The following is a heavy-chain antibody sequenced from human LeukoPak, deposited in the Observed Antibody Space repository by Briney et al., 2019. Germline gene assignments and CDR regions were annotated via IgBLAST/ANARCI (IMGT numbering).Heavy chain of an antibody. D-gene: IGHD5-18*01. V-gene: IGHV3-30*18. Sequence: PGGSLRLSCAASGFSFSSYGMHWVRQAPGKGLEWVAVISDDGKNKYYADSVKGRFTISRDNSKNTLSLQMNSLRAEDTAVYYCAKGIELWLTYFDHWGQGTLVTASS. CDR2: ISDDGKNK. CDR1: GFSFSSYG. CDR3: AKGIELWLTYFDH. J-gene: IGHJ4*02.